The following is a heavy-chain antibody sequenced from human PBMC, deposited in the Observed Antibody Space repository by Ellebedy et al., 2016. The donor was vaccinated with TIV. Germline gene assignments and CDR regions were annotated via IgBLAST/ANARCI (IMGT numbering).Heavy chain of an antibody. Sequence: GESLKISCAASGFTFSSHAMSWVRQAPGKGLEWVSGVSGGGGSKYYADSVKGRFTISRDNSKHTLYLQMNSLRAEDTAVYYCAKGAGGIVVAPRGWYFDLWGRGTLVTVSS. CDR2: VSGGGGSK. CDR1: GFTFSSHA. CDR3: AKGAGGIVVAPRGWYFDL. V-gene: IGHV3-23*01. J-gene: IGHJ2*01. D-gene: IGHD2-15*01.